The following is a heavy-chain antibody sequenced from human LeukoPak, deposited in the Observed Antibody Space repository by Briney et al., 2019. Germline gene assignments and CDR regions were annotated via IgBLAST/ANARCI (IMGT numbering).Heavy chain of an antibody. J-gene: IGHJ3*02. CDR1: GGSISNSY. D-gene: IGHD3-3*01. CDR2: IHSSGRT. CDR3: ARGSGYFGAFDI. V-gene: IGHV4-4*07. Sequence: SETLSLTCAVSGGSISNSYWSWIRQPAGEGLGYIGRIHSSGRTNYNPFLKSRATMSLDKSKNHCSLNLSCVTAAGAAVYFCARGSGYFGAFDIWGQETIVTVSS.